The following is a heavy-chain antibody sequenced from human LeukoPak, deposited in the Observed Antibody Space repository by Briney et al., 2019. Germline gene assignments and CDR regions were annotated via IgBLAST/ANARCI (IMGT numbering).Heavy chain of an antibody. CDR2: IYSGGST. J-gene: IGHJ4*02. V-gene: IGHV3-66*01. D-gene: IGHD6-19*01. CDR3: ASLAVAGPPVADY. Sequence: PGGSLRLSCAASGFTVSSNYMSWVRQAPGKGLEWVSVIYSGGSTYYADSVKGRFTISRDNSKNTLYLQMNSLRAEDTAVYYCASLAVAGPPVADYWGQGTLVTVSS. CDR1: GFTVSSNY.